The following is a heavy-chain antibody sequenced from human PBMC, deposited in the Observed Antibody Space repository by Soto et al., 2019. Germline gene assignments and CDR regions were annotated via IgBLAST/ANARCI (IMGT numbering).Heavy chain of an antibody. V-gene: IGHV1-18*01. CDR3: ARSFTLSIFGVVIGNFDY. D-gene: IGHD3-3*01. J-gene: IGHJ4*02. CDR1: GYTFTSYG. CDR2: ISAYNGNT. Sequence: QVQLVQSGAEVKKPGASVKVSCKASGYTFTSYGISWVRQAPGQGLEWMGWISAYNGNTNYAQKLQGRVTMTTDTSTRTANLEQWSLRSDDTAVYYCARSFTLSIFGVVIGNFDYWGQGTLVTVSS.